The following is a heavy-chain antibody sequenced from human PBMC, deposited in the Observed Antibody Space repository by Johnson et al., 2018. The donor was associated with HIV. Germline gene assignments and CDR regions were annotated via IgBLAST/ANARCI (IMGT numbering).Heavy chain of an antibody. CDR2: LYSGGNT. CDR1: GFSVSDSY. CDR3: DRVGESQQLPLGVALDV. D-gene: IGHD6-13*01. V-gene: IGHV3-66*01. Sequence: VQLVESGGGLVQPGGSLRLSCGASGFSVSDSYMNWVRQAPGQGLEWVSVLYSGGNTYYADSVRGRFTISRDTSKNTLYLQISSRKVEDTVLYYWDRVGESQQLPLGVALDVWGRGTMVIVSS. J-gene: IGHJ3*01.